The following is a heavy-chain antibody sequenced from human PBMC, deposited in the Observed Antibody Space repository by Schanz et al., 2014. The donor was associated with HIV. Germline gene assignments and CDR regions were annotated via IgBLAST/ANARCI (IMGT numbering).Heavy chain of an antibody. CDR3: ANEGLTGFIDY. Sequence: QVQLVQSGAEVKKPGSSVKVSCKASGGTFMTYAISWVRQAPGQGLEWMGGIIPVFGTTNYAQKFQGRVTMTRGTSINTAYMELSRLRSDDTAVYYCANEGLTGFIDYWGQGTLVTVSS. D-gene: IGHD6-25*01. CDR2: IIPVFGTT. J-gene: IGHJ4*02. V-gene: IGHV1-69*06. CDR1: GGTFMTYA.